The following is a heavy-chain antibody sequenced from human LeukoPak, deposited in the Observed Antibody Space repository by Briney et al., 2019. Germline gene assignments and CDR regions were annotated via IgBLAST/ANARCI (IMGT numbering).Heavy chain of an antibody. J-gene: IGHJ4*02. CDR1: GFTFDDYA. D-gene: IGHD3-10*01. CDR3: AKGIGYYYGSGSYYKD. V-gene: IGHV3-9*01. Sequence: GGSLRLSCAASGFTFDDYAIHWVRQAPGKGREWGSGISWNSGSIGYADYVKGRFTLSRDNAENSLYLQMNSLRAEDAALYYCAKGIGYYYGSGSYYKDWGQGTLVTVSS. CDR2: ISWNSGSI.